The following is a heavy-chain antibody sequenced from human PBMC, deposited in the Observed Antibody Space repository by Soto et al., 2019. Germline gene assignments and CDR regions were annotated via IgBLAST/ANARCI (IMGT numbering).Heavy chain of an antibody. CDR1: GYTFTSYY. CDR2: INPSGGST. D-gene: IGHD3-10*01. CDR3: ASIYYGSGSYYNRARDAFDI. Sequence: GASVKVSCKASGYTFTSYYMHWVRQAPGQGLEWMGIINPSGGSTSYAQKFQGRVTMTRDTSTSTVYMELSSLRSEDTAVYYCASIYYGSGSYYNRARDAFDICGQGTMVTVSS. J-gene: IGHJ3*02. V-gene: IGHV1-46*01.